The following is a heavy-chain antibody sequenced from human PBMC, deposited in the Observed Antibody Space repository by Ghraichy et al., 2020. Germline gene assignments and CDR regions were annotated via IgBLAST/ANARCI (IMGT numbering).Heavy chain of an antibody. Sequence: GESLNISCAASGFTFSSYNFNWVRQAPGKGLEWVSFIRTGTTTFIQYSDSVKGRFTISRDNAQNSLYLQMDSLRVEDTAIYYCARDTGYGAASADPNTLLYSYAMDIWGQGTTVTVAS. V-gene: IGHV3-21*01. CDR1: GFTFSSYN. J-gene: IGHJ6*02. D-gene: IGHD6-13*01. CDR2: IRTGTTTFI. CDR3: ARDTGYGAASADPNTLLYSYAMDI.